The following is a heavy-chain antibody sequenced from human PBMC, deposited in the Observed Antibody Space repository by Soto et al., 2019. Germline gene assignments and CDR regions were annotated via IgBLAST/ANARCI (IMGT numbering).Heavy chain of an antibody. CDR3: ARMSNYDTSGFSENFDF. V-gene: IGHV5-51*01. CDR2: IYPGDSDT. D-gene: IGHD3-22*01. CDR1: GYDFSTYW. Sequence: PGESLKISCKASGYDFSTYWIAWVRQMPGKGLEWMGIIYPGDSDTRYSPSFHGQVTISADKSVTTAYLQWRSLKASDSAMYYCARMSNYDTSGFSENFDFWAQGTLVTVSS. J-gene: IGHJ4*02.